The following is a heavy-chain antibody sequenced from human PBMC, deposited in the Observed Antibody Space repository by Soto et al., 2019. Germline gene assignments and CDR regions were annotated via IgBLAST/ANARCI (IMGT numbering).Heavy chain of an antibody. CDR2: IYTSGST. J-gene: IGHJ5*02. CDR3: AGAHGQQQLLGWFYP. V-gene: IGHV4-4*07. Sequence: QVQLQESGPGLVKPSETLSLTCTVSGGSISSYYWSWIRQPAGKGPEWIGRIYTSGSTNYNPSLKSRVTSSVDTCRDRFSRKVSSVTAAGPAVYDFAGAHGQQQLLGWFYPWGQGTLVTVSS. D-gene: IGHD6-13*01. CDR1: GGSISSYY.